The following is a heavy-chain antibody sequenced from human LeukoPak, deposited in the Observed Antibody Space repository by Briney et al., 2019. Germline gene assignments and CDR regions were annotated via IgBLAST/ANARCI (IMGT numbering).Heavy chain of an antibody. V-gene: IGHV1-8*03. D-gene: IGHD2-2*01. CDR2: MNPNSGNT. Sequence: GASVKVSCKASGYTFTSYDINWVRQATGQGLEWMGRMNPNSGNTGYAQKFQGRVTITRNTSISTAYMELSSLRSEDTAVYYCAREYCSSTSCPIDYWGQGTLVTVSS. CDR3: AREYCSSTSCPIDY. CDR1: GYTFTSYD. J-gene: IGHJ4*02.